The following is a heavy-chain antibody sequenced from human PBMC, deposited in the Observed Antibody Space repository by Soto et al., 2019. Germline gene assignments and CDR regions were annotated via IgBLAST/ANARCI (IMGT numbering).Heavy chain of an antibody. CDR2: IKQDGSEK. D-gene: IGHD3-3*01. Sequence: EVQLVESGGGLVQPGGSLRLSCAASGFTFSTYWMSWVRQAPGKGLEWVANIKQDGSEKYYVDSVKGRFTISRDNAMKSVYLQMNCLRAEDTDVYYCARQYFDFWCGYHYWFFDLWGRGTLVTVSS. CDR1: GFTFSTYW. V-gene: IGHV3-7*03. J-gene: IGHJ2*01. CDR3: ARQYFDFWCGYHYWFFDL.